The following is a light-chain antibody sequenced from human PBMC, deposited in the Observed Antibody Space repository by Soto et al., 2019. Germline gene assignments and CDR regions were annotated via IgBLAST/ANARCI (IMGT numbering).Light chain of an antibody. V-gene: IGLV2-11*01. J-gene: IGLJ1*01. Sequence: QSVLTQPRSVSGSPGQSVASACTGTSSDVGRYDYVSWYQQDPGEAPKLIIYDVTERPSGVPDRFSGSKSGNTASLTISGLRAEDEAAYSCCSFAGSYSYVFGSGTKVTVX. CDR1: SSDVGRYDY. CDR3: CSFAGSYSYV. CDR2: DVT.